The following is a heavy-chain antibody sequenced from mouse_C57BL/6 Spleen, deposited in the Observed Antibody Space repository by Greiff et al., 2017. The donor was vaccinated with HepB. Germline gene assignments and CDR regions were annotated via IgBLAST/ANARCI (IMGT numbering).Heavy chain of an antibody. J-gene: IGHJ4*01. D-gene: IGHD1-1*02. CDR3: TRAMAHYYAMDY. Sequence: EVMLVESGEGLVKPGGSLKLSCAASGFTFSSYAMSWVRQTPEKRLEWVAYISSGGDYIYYADTVKGRFTISRDNARNTLYLQMSSLQSEDTAMYYCTRAMAHYYAMDYWGQGTSVTVSS. CDR2: ISSGGDYI. V-gene: IGHV5-9-1*02. CDR1: GFTFSSYA.